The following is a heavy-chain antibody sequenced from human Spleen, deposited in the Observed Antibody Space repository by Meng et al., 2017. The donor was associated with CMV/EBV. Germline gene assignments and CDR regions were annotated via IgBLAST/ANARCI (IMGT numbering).Heavy chain of an antibody. CDR2: IYPGDSDT. CDR1: GYSFTSYW. D-gene: IGHD6-19*01. V-gene: IGHV5-51*01. Sequence: GGSLRLSCKGSGYSFTSYWIGWVRQMPGKGLEWMGIIYPGDSDTRYSPSFQGQVTISADKSISTAYLQWSSLKASGTAMYYCARHAAVAGRPFWRYWGQGTLVTVSS. CDR3: ARHAAVAGRPFWRY. J-gene: IGHJ4*02.